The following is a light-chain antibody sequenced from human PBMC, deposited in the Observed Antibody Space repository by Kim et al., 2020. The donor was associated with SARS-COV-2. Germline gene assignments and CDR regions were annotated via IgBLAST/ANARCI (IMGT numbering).Light chain of an antibody. CDR1: QSVSNS. CDR2: DAS. Sequence: RSCCPEERANRPCRARQSVSNSLLWYQQKPGQAPRLVIYDASSRTTGTPTRFSGSGSGTEFTLTISSREPEDSAVYYCQQRYNWFSFGQGSTLEI. CDR3: QQRYNWFS. V-gene: IGKV3-11*01. J-gene: IGKJ2*03.